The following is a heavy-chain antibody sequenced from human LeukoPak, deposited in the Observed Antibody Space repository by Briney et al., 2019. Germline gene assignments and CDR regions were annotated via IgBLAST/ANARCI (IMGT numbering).Heavy chain of an antibody. Sequence: SETLSLTCTVSGGSISSYYWSWIRQPPGKGLEWIGYIYYSGSTNYNPSLKSRVTISVDTSKNQFSLKLSSVTAADTAVYYCARGSHSYDSSGYYPNYFDYWGQGTLVTVSS. D-gene: IGHD3-22*01. CDR1: GGSISSYY. CDR3: ARGSHSYDSSGYYPNYFDY. V-gene: IGHV4-59*12. CDR2: IYYSGST. J-gene: IGHJ4*02.